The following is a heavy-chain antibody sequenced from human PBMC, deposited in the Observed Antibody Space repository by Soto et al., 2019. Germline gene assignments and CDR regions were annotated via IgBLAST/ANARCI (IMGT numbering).Heavy chain of an antibody. Sequence: ASVKVSCKGTGYIFTTYFMHWVRQAPGQGLEWMGIINPSGGRTTYAQNFQGRVTMTRDTSTSTVYMELSSLRSEDTAVYYCARDSCPTATFAGGRNHFDPWGQGTPVTVSS. D-gene: IGHD3-16*01. CDR1: GYIFTTYF. J-gene: IGHJ5*02. V-gene: IGHV1-46*01. CDR2: INPSGGRT. CDR3: ARDSCPTATFAGGRNHFDP.